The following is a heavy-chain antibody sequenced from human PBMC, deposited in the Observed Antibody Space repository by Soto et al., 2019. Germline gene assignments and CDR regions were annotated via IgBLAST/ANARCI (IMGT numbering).Heavy chain of an antibody. CDR3: ARVPGP. D-gene: IGHD7-27*01. J-gene: IGHJ5*02. V-gene: IGHV4-30-2*01. CDR2: VYHSAST. Sequence: QLQLQESGSGLVKPSQTLSLTCAVAGGSISSGGNSWSWIRKPPGKGLEWMGYVYHSASTHYDPPLKSRVTISVDRSKNNFSLKLSSMTAADTAVYYCARVPGPWGQGTLFTVSS. CDR1: GGSISSGGNS.